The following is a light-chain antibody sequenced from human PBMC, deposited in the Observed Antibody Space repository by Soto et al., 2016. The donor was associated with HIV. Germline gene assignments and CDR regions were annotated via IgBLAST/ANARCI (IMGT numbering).Light chain of an antibody. J-gene: IGKJ4*01. Sequence: AIRMTQSPSSLSASTGDRVTITCRASQGISSYLAWYQQKPGKAPKLLIYAASTLQSGVPSRFSGSGSGAEFTLTISNLQPEDFATYYCQQSYTTPLTFGGGTKVEIK. V-gene: IGKV1-8*01. CDR3: QQSYTTPLT. CDR1: QGISSY. CDR2: AAS.